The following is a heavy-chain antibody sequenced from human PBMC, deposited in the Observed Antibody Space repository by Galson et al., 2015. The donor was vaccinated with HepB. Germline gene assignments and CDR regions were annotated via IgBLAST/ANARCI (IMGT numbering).Heavy chain of an antibody. J-gene: IGHJ3*02. CDR2: IWYDGSNK. V-gene: IGHV3-33*01. CDR1: GFTFSSYG. Sequence: SLRLSCAASGFTFSSYGMHWVRQAPGKGLEWVAVIWYDGSNKYYADSVKGRFTISRDNSKNTLYLQMNSLRAEDTAVYYCARDREVVVVTADSAFDIWGQGTMVTVSS. CDR3: ARDREVVVVTADSAFDI. D-gene: IGHD2-21*02.